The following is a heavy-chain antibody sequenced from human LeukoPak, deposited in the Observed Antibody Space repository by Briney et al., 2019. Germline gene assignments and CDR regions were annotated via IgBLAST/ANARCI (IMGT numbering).Heavy chain of an antibody. CDR3: AGYCSSTSCSHGFDY. J-gene: IGHJ4*02. Sequence: SETLSLTCAVYGGSFSGYYWSWIRQPPGKGLEWIGEINHSGSTNYNPSLKSRVTISVDTSKNQFSLKLSSVTAADTAVYYCAGYCSSTSCSHGFDYWGQGTLVTVSS. CDR2: INHSGST. D-gene: IGHD2-2*01. V-gene: IGHV4-34*01. CDR1: GGSFSGYY.